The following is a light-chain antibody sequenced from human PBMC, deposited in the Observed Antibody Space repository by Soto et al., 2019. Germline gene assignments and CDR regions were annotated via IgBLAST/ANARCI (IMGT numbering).Light chain of an antibody. CDR1: QSVSSY. Sequence: ELVLTHSPATLSLSTGERATLSCRASQSVSSYLAWYQQKPGQAPRLLIYDASNRATGIPARFSGSGSGTDFTLTISSLEPEDFAVYYCQQRRNWPLLTFGGGTKVDIK. J-gene: IGKJ4*01. CDR3: QQRRNWPLLT. CDR2: DAS. V-gene: IGKV3-11*01.